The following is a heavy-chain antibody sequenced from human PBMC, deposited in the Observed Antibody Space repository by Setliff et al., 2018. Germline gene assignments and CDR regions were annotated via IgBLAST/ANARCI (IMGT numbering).Heavy chain of an antibody. D-gene: IGHD4-17*01. CDR2: IYHTGST. Sequence: SETLSLTCTVSGASVSSSGHYWGWIRQPPGKGLEWIGSIYHTGSTYYNPSLKSRVTISADMSKNQFSLNLSSVTAADTAVYYCARVLTTVTDANSWGQGTLVTVSS. CDR1: GASVSSSGHY. CDR3: ARVLTTVTDANS. V-gene: IGHV4-39*01. J-gene: IGHJ4*02.